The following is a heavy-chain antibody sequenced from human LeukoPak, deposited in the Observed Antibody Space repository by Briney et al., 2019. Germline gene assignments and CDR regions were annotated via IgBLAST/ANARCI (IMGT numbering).Heavy chain of an antibody. J-gene: IGHJ4*02. Sequence: GGSLRLSCAASGFTFSSYWMGWVRQAPGKGLVWVSRIKSDGSSTSYADSVKGRFTISRDNDKNTLYLQMNSLRAEDTAVYYCARGWWFDYWGQGTLVTVSS. CDR1: GFTFSSYW. D-gene: IGHD2-15*01. CDR2: IKSDGSST. V-gene: IGHV3-74*01. CDR3: ARGWWFDY.